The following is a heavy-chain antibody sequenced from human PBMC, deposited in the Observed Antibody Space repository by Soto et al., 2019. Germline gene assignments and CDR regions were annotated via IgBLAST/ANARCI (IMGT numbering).Heavy chain of an antibody. CDR2: LKQDGSEK. CDR1: GFTFSSYW. CDR3: ARGRYCSGGTCSIDY. J-gene: IGHJ4*02. V-gene: IGHV3-7*01. Sequence: EVQLVESGGGLVQPGGSLRLSCAASGFTFSSYWMSWVRQAPGKGLEWVANLKQDGSEKYYVDSVKGRFTISRDNANNSQYLQMNSLRVEDTAVYYCARGRYCSGGTCSIDYWGQGTLVTVSS. D-gene: IGHD2-15*01.